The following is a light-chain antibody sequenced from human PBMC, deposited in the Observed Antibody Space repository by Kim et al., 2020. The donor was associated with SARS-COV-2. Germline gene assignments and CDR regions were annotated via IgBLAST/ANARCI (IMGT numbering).Light chain of an antibody. CDR3: QVWDSGTV. CDR2: RDS. J-gene: IGLJ2*01. Sequence: SYELTQPLSVSVALGQTARIPCRGNNLGTISVHWYQQKPGQAPVLVIYRDSNRPSGIPERFSGSNSGNTATLTISRAQGGDEADYYCQVWDSGTVFGGGTQLTVL. V-gene: IGLV3-9*01. CDR1: NLGTIS.